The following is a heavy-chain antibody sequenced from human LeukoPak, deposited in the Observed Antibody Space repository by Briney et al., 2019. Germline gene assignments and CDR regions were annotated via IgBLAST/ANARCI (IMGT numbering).Heavy chain of an antibody. J-gene: IGHJ4*02. Sequence: ASVKVSCKASGYTFTSYYMHWVRQAPGQGLEWMGIINPSGGSTSYAQKFQGRVTMTRDMSTSTVYMELSRLRSDDAAVYYCARDYSLGYCSGGSCYGGDYWGQGTLVTVSS. D-gene: IGHD2-15*01. CDR2: INPSGGST. CDR3: ARDYSLGYCSGGSCYGGDY. CDR1: GYTFTSYY. V-gene: IGHV1-46*01.